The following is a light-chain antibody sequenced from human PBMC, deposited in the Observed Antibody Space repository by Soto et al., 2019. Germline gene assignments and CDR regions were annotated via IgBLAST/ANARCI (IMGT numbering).Light chain of an antibody. CDR3: QQYSRVTT. Sequence: DIRMTQTPSTLSLSVGDRVTITCRASQNITTWLAWYQQKPGKPPNLLISEASKIQCGVPSRFSGSGSGTEFTLSISSLQADAFATYYCQQYSRVTTFGQGTKVDI. CDR2: EAS. V-gene: IGKV1-5*03. J-gene: IGKJ1*01. CDR1: QNITTW.